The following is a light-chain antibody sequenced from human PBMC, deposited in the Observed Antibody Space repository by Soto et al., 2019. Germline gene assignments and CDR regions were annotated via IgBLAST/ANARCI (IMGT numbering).Light chain of an antibody. Sequence: QAVVTQEPSLTVSPGGTVTLTCGSSTGAVTSGHYPYWIQQRPGQAPRTLVYDANNKHSWTPARFSASLVGGKAALTLSDAQPEDEAAYYCLLSFGSTRAVFGGGTKVTVL. J-gene: IGLJ2*01. CDR3: LLSFGSTRAV. CDR2: DAN. CDR1: TGAVTSGHY. V-gene: IGLV7-46*01.